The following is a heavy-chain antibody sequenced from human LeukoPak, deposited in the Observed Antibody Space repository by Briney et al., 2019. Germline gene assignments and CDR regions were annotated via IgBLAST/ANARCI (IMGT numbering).Heavy chain of an antibody. Sequence: PSETLSLTCTVSGGSISSGDYYWSWLRQPPGKGLEWIGYIYYSGSTYYNPSLKSRVTISVDTSKNQFSLKLSSVTAADTAVYYCARGRRLFPFDYWGQGTLVTVSS. CDR1: GGSISSGDYY. V-gene: IGHV4-30-4*01. D-gene: IGHD3-22*01. CDR3: ARGRRLFPFDY. CDR2: IYYSGST. J-gene: IGHJ4*02.